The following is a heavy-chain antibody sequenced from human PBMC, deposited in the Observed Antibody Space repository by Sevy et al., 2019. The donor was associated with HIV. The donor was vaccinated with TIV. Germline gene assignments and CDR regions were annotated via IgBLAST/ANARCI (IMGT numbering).Heavy chain of an antibody. D-gene: IGHD2-8*01. CDR3: AREGCTKPHDF. CDR1: GFTFSKYS. J-gene: IGHJ4*02. V-gene: IGHV3-23*01. CDR2: LSFGCGEI. Sequence: GGSLRLSCAASGFTFSKYSMSWVRQPPGKGLEWVSTLSFGCGEINYADSVKGRFNISRDKSKSSVYMQMNNLRPEDTAVYYCAREGCTKPHDFWGQGTLVTVSS.